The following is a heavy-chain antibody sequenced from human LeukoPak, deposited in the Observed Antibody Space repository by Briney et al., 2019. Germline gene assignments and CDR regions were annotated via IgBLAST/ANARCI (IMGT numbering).Heavy chain of an antibody. V-gene: IGHV1-18*01. CDR2: ISAYNGNT. J-gene: IGHJ6*03. Sequence: ASVKVSCKASGYTFTSYGISWVRQAPGQGLKWMGWISAYNGNTNYAQKLQGRVTMTTDTSTSTAYMELRSMRSADTAVYYCARKYYDILTGYSAYYYYYYMDVWGKGTTVTVSS. D-gene: IGHD3-9*01. CDR3: ARKYYDILTGYSAYYYYYYMDV. CDR1: GYTFTSYG.